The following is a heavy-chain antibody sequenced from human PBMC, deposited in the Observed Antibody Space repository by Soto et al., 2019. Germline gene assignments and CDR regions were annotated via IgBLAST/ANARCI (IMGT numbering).Heavy chain of an antibody. CDR3: TRRHGLDIDGYY. CDR1: GGSLSPNY. J-gene: IGHJ4*02. Sequence: PSETLSLTCTVSGGSLSPNYWSWIRQPPGKGLEWIGYIYYGGTTTNNPSLNSRVAILIDTSKNQFSLTLRSVTAADAAVYYCTRRHGLDIDGYYWGPGSQVTVS. D-gene: IGHD1-1*01. V-gene: IGHV4-59*08. CDR2: IYYGGTT.